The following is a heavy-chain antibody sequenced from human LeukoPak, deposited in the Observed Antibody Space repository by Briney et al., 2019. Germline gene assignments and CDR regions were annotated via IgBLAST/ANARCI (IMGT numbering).Heavy chain of an antibody. J-gene: IGHJ4*02. CDR3: ASDIVATIRGY. V-gene: IGHV3-48*04. D-gene: IGHD5-12*01. CDR2: ISSSSSTI. Sequence: GGSLRLSCAASGFTFSSYSMNWVRQAPGKGLEWVSYISSSSSTIYYADSVKGRFTISRDNAKNSLYLQMNSLRAEDTAVYYCASDIVATIRGYWGQGTLVTVSS. CDR1: GFTFSSYS.